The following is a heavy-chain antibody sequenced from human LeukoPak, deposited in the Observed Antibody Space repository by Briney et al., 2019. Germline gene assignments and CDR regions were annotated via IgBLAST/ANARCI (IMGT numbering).Heavy chain of an antibody. V-gene: IGHV3-21*01. D-gene: IGHD6-13*01. CDR1: GFTFNSRS. Sequence: GGSLRLSCAASGFTFNSRSINWVRQAPGKGLEWVSSISGNSSYKYYADSVKGRFTISRDNTKNSLFLQMNSLRAEDTAVYYCARDGTNQWRFDYWGQGTLVTVSS. J-gene: IGHJ4*02. CDR2: ISGNSSYK. CDR3: ARDGTNQWRFDY.